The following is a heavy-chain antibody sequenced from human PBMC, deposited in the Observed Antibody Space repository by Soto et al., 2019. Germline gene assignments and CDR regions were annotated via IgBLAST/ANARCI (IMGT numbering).Heavy chain of an antibody. D-gene: IGHD2-2*01. CDR1: GGTFSSYA. Sequence: ASVKVSCKASGGTFSSYAISWVRQAPGQGLEWMGGIIPIFGTANYAQKFQGRVTITADESTSTAYMELSSLRSEDTAVYYCARRRVASARRFDTWGQGTMVTVSS. CDR3: ARRRVASARRFDT. V-gene: IGHV1-69*13. CDR2: IIPIFGTA. J-gene: IGHJ5*01.